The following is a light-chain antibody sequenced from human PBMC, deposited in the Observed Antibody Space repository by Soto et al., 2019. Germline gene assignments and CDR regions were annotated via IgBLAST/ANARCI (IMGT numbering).Light chain of an antibody. V-gene: IGKV3-11*01. CDR3: QQRSNWPPWT. CDR2: GAS. J-gene: IGKJ1*01. Sequence: EIVLTQSPGILSLSPGDGATLSCRASQSVSSNYLAWYQQNPGQAPRLLIYGASNRATGIPARFSGSGSGTDFTLTISSLEPEDFAVYYCQQRSNWPPWTFGQGTKGDIK. CDR1: QSVSSNY.